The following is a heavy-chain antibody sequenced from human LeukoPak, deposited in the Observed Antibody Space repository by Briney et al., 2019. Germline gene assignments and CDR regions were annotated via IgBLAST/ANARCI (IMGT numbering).Heavy chain of an antibody. CDR1: GYTFTSYY. J-gene: IGHJ4*02. D-gene: IGHD3-22*01. V-gene: IGHV1-46*01. CDR3: ARDRYDSSGYFDC. Sequence: ASVKVSCKSSGYTFTSYYMHWVRQAPGQGLEWMGIINPSGGRTSYAQKFQGRVTMTRDMSTSTVYMELRSLRSEDTAVYYCARDRYDSSGYFDCWGQGTLVTVSS. CDR2: INPSGGRT.